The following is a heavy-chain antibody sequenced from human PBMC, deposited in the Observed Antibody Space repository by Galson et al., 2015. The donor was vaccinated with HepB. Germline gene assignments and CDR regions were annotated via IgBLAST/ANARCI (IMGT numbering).Heavy chain of an antibody. Sequence: PALVKPTQTLTLTCTFSGFSLSTSGMRVSWIRQPPGKALEWLARIDWDDDEFYSTSLKTRLTISKATSKNQVVLTMTNMDPVDTATYYCARIHSSGWIDYWGQGTLVTVSS. CDR2: IDWDDDE. J-gene: IGHJ4*02. CDR3: ARIHSSGWIDY. V-gene: IGHV2-70*04. D-gene: IGHD6-19*01. CDR1: GFSLSTSGMR.